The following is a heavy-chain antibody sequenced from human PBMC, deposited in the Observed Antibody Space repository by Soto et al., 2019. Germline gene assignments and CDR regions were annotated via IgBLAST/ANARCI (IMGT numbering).Heavy chain of an antibody. CDR1: GGTFSSYA. D-gene: IGHD6-19*01. J-gene: IGHJ3*02. Sequence: QVQLVQSGAEVKKPGSSVKVSCKASGGTFSSYAISWVRQAPGQGLEWMGGIIPIFGTANYAQKFQGRVTMTADKSTSTAYMELSSLRSEDTAVYYCARNLQQWLGDAFDIWGQGTMVTVSS. V-gene: IGHV1-69*06. CDR2: IIPIFGTA. CDR3: ARNLQQWLGDAFDI.